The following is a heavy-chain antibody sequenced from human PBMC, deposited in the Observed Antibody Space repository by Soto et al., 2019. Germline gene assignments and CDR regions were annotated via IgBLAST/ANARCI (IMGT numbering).Heavy chain of an antibody. J-gene: IGHJ4*02. V-gene: IGHV1-2*04. D-gene: IGHD3-9*01. CDR3: ARGGDRYYDILTGYPAGGFFDY. Sequence: RASVKVSCKASGYTFTGYYMHWVRQAPGQGLEWMGWINPNSGGTNYAQKFQGWVTMTRDTSISTAYMELSRLRSDDTAVYYCARGGDRYYDILTGYPAGGFFDYWGQGTLVTVSS. CDR2: INPNSGGT. CDR1: GYTFTGYY.